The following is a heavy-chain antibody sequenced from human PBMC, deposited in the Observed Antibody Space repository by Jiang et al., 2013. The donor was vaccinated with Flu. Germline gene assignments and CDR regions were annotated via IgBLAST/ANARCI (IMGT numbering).Heavy chain of an antibody. CDR1: GDSVSSNSAA. V-gene: IGHV6-1*01. J-gene: IGHJ6*03. D-gene: IGHD1-26*01. CDR3: ARDRVRVLVELLPEGYYYYYMDV. CDR2: TYYRSKWYN. Sequence: QTLSLTCAISGDSVSSNSAAWNWIRQSPSRGLEWLGRTYYRSKWYNDYAVSVKSRITINPDTSKNQFSLQLNSVTPEDTAVYYCARDRVRVLVELLPEGYYYYYMDVWGKGPRSPSP.